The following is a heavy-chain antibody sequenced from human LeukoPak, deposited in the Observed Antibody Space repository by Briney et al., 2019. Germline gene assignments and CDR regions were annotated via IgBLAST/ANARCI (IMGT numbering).Heavy chain of an antibody. CDR3: ARDRPYSGSTPHAFDI. D-gene: IGHD1-26*01. J-gene: IGHJ3*02. V-gene: IGHV1-8*01. CDR1: GYPFTSFD. Sequence: ASVKVSCKASGYPFTSFDISWVRQATGQGLEWMGWMNPNSGNTGYAQKFQGRVTLTRNTSISTAYMELTSLRSEDTAVYYCARDRPYSGSTPHAFDIWGQGTMVTVSS. CDR2: MNPNSGNT.